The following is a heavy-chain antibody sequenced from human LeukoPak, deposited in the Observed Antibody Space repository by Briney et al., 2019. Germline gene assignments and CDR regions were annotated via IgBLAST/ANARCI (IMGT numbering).Heavy chain of an antibody. Sequence: SETLSLTCTVSGGSISSYCWSWIRQPPGKGLEWIRYIYYSGSTNYNPSVKSRVTISVDTSKNQFSLKLSSVTAADTAVYYCARVGSGWSDYYYYYMDVWGKGTTVTVSS. J-gene: IGHJ6*03. D-gene: IGHD6-19*01. CDR2: IYYSGST. CDR3: ARVGSGWSDYYYYYMDV. V-gene: IGHV4-59*01. CDR1: GGSISSYC.